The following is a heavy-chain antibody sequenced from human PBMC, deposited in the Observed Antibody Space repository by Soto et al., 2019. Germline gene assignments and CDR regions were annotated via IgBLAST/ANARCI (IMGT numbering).Heavy chain of an antibody. CDR2: ISSSSSYI. Sequence: EVQLVESGGGLVKPGGSLRLSCAASGFTFSSYSMNWVRQAPGKGLEWVSSISSSSSYIYYADSVKGRFTISRDNAKNSLYRQMNSLRAEDTAVYYCARDAYCGGDCYSEVEYWGQGTLVTVSS. CDR3: ARDAYCGGDCYSEVEY. D-gene: IGHD2-21*02. V-gene: IGHV3-21*01. CDR1: GFTFSSYS. J-gene: IGHJ4*02.